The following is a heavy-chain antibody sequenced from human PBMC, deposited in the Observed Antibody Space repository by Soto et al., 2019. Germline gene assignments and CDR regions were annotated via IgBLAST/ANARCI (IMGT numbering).Heavy chain of an antibody. J-gene: IGHJ3*02. V-gene: IGHV3-48*02. Sequence: GGSLRLSCAASGFTFSSYSMNWVRQAPGKGLEWVSYISSSSSTIYYADSVKGRFTISRDNAKNSLYLQMNSLRDEDTAVYYCARDPRDSGYYDPADAFDIWGQGTMVTVSS. CDR3: ARDPRDSGYYDPADAFDI. CDR1: GFTFSSYS. CDR2: ISSSSSTI. D-gene: IGHD3-22*01.